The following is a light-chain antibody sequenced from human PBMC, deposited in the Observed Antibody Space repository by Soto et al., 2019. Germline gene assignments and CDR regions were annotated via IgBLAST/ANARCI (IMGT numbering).Light chain of an antibody. Sequence: EIVLTQSPATLSLSPGERATLSCRASQTISSQLAWYQQKPGQAPRLLIYDASKRATGIPARFSGRGSGTDFTLTISSLEPEDFAVYYCQQRSNWPPVITFGQGTRLE. CDR3: QQRSNWPPVIT. V-gene: IGKV3-11*01. J-gene: IGKJ5*01. CDR2: DAS. CDR1: QTISSQ.